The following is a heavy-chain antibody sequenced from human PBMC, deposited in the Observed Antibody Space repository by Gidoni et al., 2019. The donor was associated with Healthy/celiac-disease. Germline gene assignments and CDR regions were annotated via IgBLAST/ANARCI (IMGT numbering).Heavy chain of an antibody. D-gene: IGHD3-3*01. CDR1: GYTFTSYG. CDR3: ARVGYYDFWSGYYGGWFDP. J-gene: IGHJ5*02. CDR2: ISAYNGNT. Sequence: QVQLVQSGAEVKKPGASVKVSCKASGYTFTSYGISWVRHAPGQGLEWMGWISAYNGNTNYAQKLQGRVTMTTDTSTSTAYMELRSLRSDDTAVYYCARVGYYDFWSGYYGGWFDPWGQGTLVTVSS. V-gene: IGHV1-18*01.